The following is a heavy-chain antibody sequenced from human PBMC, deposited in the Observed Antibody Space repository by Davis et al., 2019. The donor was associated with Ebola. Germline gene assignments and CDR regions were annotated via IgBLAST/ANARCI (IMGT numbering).Heavy chain of an antibody. CDR2: ISSSSYI. D-gene: IGHD1-1*01. J-gene: IGHJ4*02. CDR3: ARGGNWNRIGSGRDY. CDR1: GFTFSSYS. V-gene: IGHV3-21*05. Sequence: PGGSLRLSCAASGFTFSSYSMNWVRQAPGKGLEWVSYISSSSYIYYADSVKGRFTISRDNAKNSLYLQMNSLRAEDTAVYYCARGGNWNRIGSGRDYWGQGTLVTVSS.